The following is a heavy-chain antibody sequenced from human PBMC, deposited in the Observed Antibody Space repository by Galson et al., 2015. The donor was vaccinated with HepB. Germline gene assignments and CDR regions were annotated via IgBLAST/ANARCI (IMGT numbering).Heavy chain of an antibody. CDR1: GFTFSSYA. J-gene: IGHJ6*02. V-gene: IGHV3-30-3*01. CDR2: ISYDGSNK. Sequence: SLRLSCAASGFTFSSYAMHWVRQAPGKGLEWVAVISYDGSNKYYADSVKGRFTISRDNSKNTLYLQMNSLRAEDTAVYYCARGIAVAGRYYCYYYGMDVWGQGTTVTVSS. D-gene: IGHD6-19*01. CDR3: ARGIAVAGRYYCYYYGMDV.